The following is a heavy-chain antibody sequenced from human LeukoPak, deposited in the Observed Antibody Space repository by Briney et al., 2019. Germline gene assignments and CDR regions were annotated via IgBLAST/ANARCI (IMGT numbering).Heavy chain of an antibody. CDR1: GGSISSYY. CDR2: IYYSGST. CDR3: ARFDGYYGMDV. Sequence: SETLSLTCTVSGGSISSYYWSWIRQPPGKGLEWIGYIYYSGSTNYNPSLKSRVTISVDTSKNQFSLKMSSVTAADTAVYYCARFDGYYGMDVWGKGTRSPSPQ. J-gene: IGHJ6*04. D-gene: IGHD5-24*01. V-gene: IGHV4-59*01.